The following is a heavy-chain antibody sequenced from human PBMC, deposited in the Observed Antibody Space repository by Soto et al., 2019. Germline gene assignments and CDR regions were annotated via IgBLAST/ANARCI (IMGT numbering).Heavy chain of an antibody. Sequence: GGSLRISCAASGFTFSNAWMNWVRQAPGKGLEWVGRIKSKTDGGTTDYAAPVKGRFTISRDDSKNTLYLQMNSLKTEDTAVYYCTAPRGYYDSSGYYDSHYYYYGMDVWGQRTTVTVSS. CDR1: GFTFSNAW. V-gene: IGHV3-15*07. CDR3: TAPRGYYDSSGYYDSHYYYYGMDV. CDR2: IKSKTDGGTT. D-gene: IGHD3-22*01. J-gene: IGHJ6*02.